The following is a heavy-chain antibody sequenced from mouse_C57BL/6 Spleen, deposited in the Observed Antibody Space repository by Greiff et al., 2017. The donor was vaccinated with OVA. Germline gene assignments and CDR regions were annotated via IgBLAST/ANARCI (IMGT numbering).Heavy chain of an antibody. CDR2: ISYSGST. V-gene: IGHV3-1*01. Sequence: EVQRVESGPGMVKPSQSLSLTCTVTGYSITSGYDWHWIRHFPGNKLEWMGYISYSGSTNYNPSLKSRISITHDTSKNHFFLKLNSVTTEDTATYYCARLTGYYAMDYWGQGTSVTVSS. CDR3: ARLTGYYAMDY. CDR1: GYSITSGYD. D-gene: IGHD4-1*01. J-gene: IGHJ4*01.